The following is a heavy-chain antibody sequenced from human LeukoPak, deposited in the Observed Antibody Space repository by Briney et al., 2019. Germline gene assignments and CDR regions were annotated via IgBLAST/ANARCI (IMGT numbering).Heavy chain of an antibody. CDR1: GFTFSSYS. CDR2: ISSSSSYI. CDR3: ARREVAAEISFGLDY. Sequence: GGSLRLSCAASGFTFSSYSMNWVRQAPGKGLEWVSSISSSSSYIYYADSVQGRFTISRDNAKNSLHLQMNSLRAEDTAVYYCARREVAAEISFGLDYWGQGTLVTVSS. D-gene: IGHD2-15*01. V-gene: IGHV3-21*01. J-gene: IGHJ4*02.